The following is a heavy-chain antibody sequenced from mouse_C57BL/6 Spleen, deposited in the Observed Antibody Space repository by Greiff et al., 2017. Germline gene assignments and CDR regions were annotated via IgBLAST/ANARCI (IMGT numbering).Heavy chain of an antibody. CDR2: INPNYGTT. Sequence: EVQLQQSGPELVQPGASVKISCKASGYSFTDYNMNWVKQSNGKSLEWIGVINPNYGTTSYNQKFKGKATLTVDQSSSTAYMQLNSLTSEDSAVYCCGGQLRLHSFAYWGQGTLVPGSA. V-gene: IGHV1-39*01. J-gene: IGHJ3*01. CDR1: GYSFTDYN. D-gene: IGHD3-2*02. CDR3: GGQLRLHSFAY.